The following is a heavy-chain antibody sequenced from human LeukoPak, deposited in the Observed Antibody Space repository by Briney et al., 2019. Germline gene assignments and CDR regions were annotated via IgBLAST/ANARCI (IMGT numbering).Heavy chain of an antibody. CDR3: ARTGYGYNYFDY. Sequence: GGSLRLSCAASGFIFSSYGMNWVRQAPGKGLEWVSSISSGSTYTYYADSVKGRFTISRDNAKNSLYLKMNSLRAEDTAVYYCARTGYGYNYFDYWGQGTLVTVSS. J-gene: IGHJ4*02. CDR2: ISSGSTYT. V-gene: IGHV3-21*01. D-gene: IGHD3-16*01. CDR1: GFIFSSYG.